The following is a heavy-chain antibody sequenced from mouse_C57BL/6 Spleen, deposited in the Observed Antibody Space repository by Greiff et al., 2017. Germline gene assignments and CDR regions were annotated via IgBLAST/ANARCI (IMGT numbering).Heavy chain of an antibody. D-gene: IGHD1-1*01. CDR2: IDPSDSYT. CDR1: GYTFTSYW. Sequence: QVQLKQPGAELVKPGASVKLSCKASGYTFTSYWMQWVKQRPGQGLEWIGEIDPSDSYTNYNQKFKGKATLTVDTSSSTAYMQLSSLTSEDSAVYYCARLNPTVVAPYAMDYWGQGTSVTVSS. CDR3: ARLNPTVVAPYAMDY. J-gene: IGHJ4*01. V-gene: IGHV1-50*01.